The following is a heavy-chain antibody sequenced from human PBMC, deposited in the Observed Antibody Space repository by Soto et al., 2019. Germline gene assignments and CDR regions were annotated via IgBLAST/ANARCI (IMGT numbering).Heavy chain of an antibody. CDR1: GGSISSSSYY. D-gene: IGHD3-10*01. J-gene: IGHJ4*02. CDR2: ISYSGST. V-gene: IGHV4-39*01. Sequence: QLQLQESGPGLVKPSETLSLTCTVSGGSISSSSYYWGWIRQPPGKGLEWIGSISYSGSTYYNPSLKSRVTISVDTSKNQFSLKLSSVTAADTAVYYCARDYLITMVRGVIPTGFDYWGQGTLVTVSS. CDR3: ARDYLITMVRGVIPTGFDY.